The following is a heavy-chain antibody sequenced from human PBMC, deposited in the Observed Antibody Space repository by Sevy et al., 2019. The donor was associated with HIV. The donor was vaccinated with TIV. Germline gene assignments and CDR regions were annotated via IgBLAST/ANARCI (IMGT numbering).Heavy chain of an antibody. D-gene: IGHD6-25*01. CDR2: IYTSGST. V-gene: IGHV4-4*07. CDR3: AREDGYKSYYYYGMDV. Sequence: SETLSLTCTVSGGSISSYYWSWIRQPVGKGLEWIGRIYTSGSTNYNPSLKSRVTMSVDTSKNQFSLKLSSVTAADTAVYYCAREDGYKSYYYYGMDVWGQGTTVTVSS. J-gene: IGHJ6*02. CDR1: GGSISSYY.